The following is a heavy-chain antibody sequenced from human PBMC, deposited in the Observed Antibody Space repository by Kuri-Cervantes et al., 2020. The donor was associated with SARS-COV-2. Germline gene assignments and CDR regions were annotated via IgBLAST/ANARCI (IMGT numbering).Heavy chain of an antibody. D-gene: IGHD1-26*01. Sequence: LRLSCTVSGASISSGNYCWSWIRQPAGKGLEWIGYIYTSGSTNYNPSLESRVSISVDTSKNHFSLKLSSVTAADTAVYYCAREDRPSGRYDYWGQGTLVTVSS. CDR2: IYTSGST. CDR1: GASISSGNYC. CDR3: AREDRPSGRYDY. J-gene: IGHJ4*02. V-gene: IGHV4-61*09.